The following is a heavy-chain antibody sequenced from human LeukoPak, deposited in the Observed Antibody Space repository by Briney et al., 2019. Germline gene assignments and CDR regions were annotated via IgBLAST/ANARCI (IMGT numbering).Heavy chain of an antibody. Sequence: SETLSLTCAVYGGSFTDFYWIWIRQPPGEGLEWIGELNHSGRPSYNSSLKSRVTISLDTSKNQFSLKVTSVTAADTAVYYCASSTDYDFIGGLWAQGTLVTVSS. D-gene: IGHD3-3*01. CDR1: GGSFTDFY. J-gene: IGHJ4*02. V-gene: IGHV4-34*01. CDR3: ASSTDYDFIGGL. CDR2: LNHSGRP.